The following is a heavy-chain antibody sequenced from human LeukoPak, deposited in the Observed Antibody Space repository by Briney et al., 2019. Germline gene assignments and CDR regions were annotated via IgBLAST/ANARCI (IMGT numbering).Heavy chain of an antibody. CDR1: GFTFSSYS. CDR3: ARGEIVVVPAATGVDY. D-gene: IGHD2-2*01. J-gene: IGHJ4*02. Sequence: GGSLRLSCAASGFTFSSYSMNWVRQAPGKGLEWVSSISSSSSYIYYADSVKGRFTISRDNAKNSLYLQMNSLRAEDTAVYYCARGEIVVVPAATGVDYWGQGTLVTVSS. V-gene: IGHV3-21*01. CDR2: ISSSSSYI.